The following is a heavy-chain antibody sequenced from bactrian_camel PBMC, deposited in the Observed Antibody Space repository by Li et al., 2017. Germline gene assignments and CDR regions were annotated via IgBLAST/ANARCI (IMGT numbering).Heavy chain of an antibody. D-gene: IGHD2*01. V-gene: IGHV3S31*01. CDR2: DNSGGSKT. Sequence: VQLVESGGGLVQPGGSLRLSCSTSGFTFSNFAMSWVCQAPGKGPEWVAGDNSGGSKTNYADSVKGRFTISRDNAKNTLHLEMNKLNTEDTAVYYCAVYTTFLWGQGTQVTVS. CDR1: GFTFSNFA. J-gene: IGHJ4*01. CDR3: AVYTTFL.